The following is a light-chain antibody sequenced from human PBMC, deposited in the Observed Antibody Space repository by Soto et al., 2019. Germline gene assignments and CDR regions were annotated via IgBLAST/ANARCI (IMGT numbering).Light chain of an antibody. CDR3: QQSYRTPT. CDR2: GAS. Sequence: IQMTQSTSTLSASVGDRVTITCRASQTITRWMAWYQQKPGKAPKLLIYGASTLQSGVPSRFSGSGSGTDYTITISSLQPEDFATYYCQQSYRTPTFGQGTRLENK. V-gene: IGKV1-39*01. CDR1: QTITRW. J-gene: IGKJ5*01.